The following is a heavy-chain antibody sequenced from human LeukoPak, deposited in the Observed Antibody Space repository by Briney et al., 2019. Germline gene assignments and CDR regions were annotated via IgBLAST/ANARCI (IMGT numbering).Heavy chain of an antibody. CDR3: AKDKRAYGSGSDGWFDP. Sequence: PGGSLRLSCAASGFTFSTSSLNWVRQAPGKGLEWVSSISSSRDYIYYADSVKGRFTISRDNTKNSLYLQMNSLRAEDTVLYYCAKDKRAYGSGSDGWFDPWGQGTLVTVSS. CDR2: ISSSRDYI. V-gene: IGHV3-21*04. CDR1: GFTFSTSS. D-gene: IGHD3-10*01. J-gene: IGHJ5*02.